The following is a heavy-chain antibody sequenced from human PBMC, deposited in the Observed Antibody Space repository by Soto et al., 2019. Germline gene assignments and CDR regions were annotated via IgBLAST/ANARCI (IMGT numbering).Heavy chain of an antibody. CDR3: ASQVTYYYDSSPLGHYYYGMDV. CDR1: GGTFSSYA. D-gene: IGHD3-22*01. CDR2: IIPIFGTA. V-gene: IGHV1-69*01. J-gene: IGHJ6*02. Sequence: QVQLVQSGVEVKKPGSSVKVSCKASGGTFSSYAISWVRQAPGQGLEWMGGIIPIFGTANYAQKFQGRVTITADESTSTAYMELSSLRSEDTAVYYCASQVTYYYDSSPLGHYYYGMDVWGQGTTVTVSS.